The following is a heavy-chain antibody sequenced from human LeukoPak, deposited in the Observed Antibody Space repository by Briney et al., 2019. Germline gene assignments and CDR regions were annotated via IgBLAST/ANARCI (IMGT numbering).Heavy chain of an antibody. V-gene: IGHV4-59*12. D-gene: IGHD3-10*01. CDR2: IDYTGST. J-gene: IGHJ4*02. CDR1: GSSISSYY. Sequence: SETLSLTCTVSGSSISSYYWSWIRQPPGKGLEWIGYIDYTGSTNYNPSLKSRVTISVDTSKNQFSLKLSSVTAADTAVYYCARGARAGMVRGVKSPKDYWGQGTLVTVSS. CDR3: ARGARAGMVRGVKSPKDY.